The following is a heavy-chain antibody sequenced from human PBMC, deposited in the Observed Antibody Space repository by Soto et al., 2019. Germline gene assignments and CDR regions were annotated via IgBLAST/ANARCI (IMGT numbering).Heavy chain of an antibody. D-gene: IGHD6-13*01. Sequence: QVQLVESGGGVVQPGRSLRLSCAASGFTFSSYGMHWFRQAPGKGLEWVAVISYDGSNKYYADSVKGRFTISRDNSKNTLYLQMNSLRAEDTAVYYCAKEARYSTNKGYYGMDVWGQGTTVTVSS. CDR2: ISYDGSNK. J-gene: IGHJ6*01. CDR3: AKEARYSTNKGYYGMDV. V-gene: IGHV3-30*18. CDR1: GFTFSSYG.